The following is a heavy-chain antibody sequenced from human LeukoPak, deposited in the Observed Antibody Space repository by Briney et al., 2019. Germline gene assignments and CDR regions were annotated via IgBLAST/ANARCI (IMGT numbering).Heavy chain of an antibody. D-gene: IGHD3-22*01. CDR2: INPNSGGT. CDR1: GYTFTSYY. V-gene: IGHV1-2*04. J-gene: IGHJ3*02. Sequence: ASVKVSCKASGYTFTSYYMHWVRQAPGQGLEWMGWINPNSGGTNYAQKFQGWVTMTRDTSISTAYMELSRLRSDDTAVYYCARGSEITMIVVVNDAFDIWGQGTMVTVSS. CDR3: ARGSEITMIVVVNDAFDI.